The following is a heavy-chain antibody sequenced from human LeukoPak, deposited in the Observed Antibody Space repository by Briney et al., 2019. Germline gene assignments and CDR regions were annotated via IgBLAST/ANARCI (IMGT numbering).Heavy chain of an antibody. CDR2: IKQDGSEK. CDR1: GFTFSSYW. J-gene: IGHJ6*03. D-gene: IGHD1-26*01. V-gene: IGHV3-7*01. CDR3: ARDYGSYFFYMDV. Sequence: GGSLRLSCAASGFTFSSYWMSWVRQAPGKGLEWVANIKQDGSEKYYVDSVKGRFTISRDNAKNSLYLQMNSLRAEDTAVYYCARDYGSYFFYMDVWGKGTTVTVPS.